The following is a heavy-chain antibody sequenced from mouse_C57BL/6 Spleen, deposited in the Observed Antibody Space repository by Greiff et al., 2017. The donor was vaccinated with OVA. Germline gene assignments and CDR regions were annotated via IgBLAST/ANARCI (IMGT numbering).Heavy chain of an antibody. V-gene: IGHV1-9*01. CDR3: ASGGLYGSRCAY. J-gene: IGHJ3*01. CDR2: IFPGSGST. Sequence: QVQLQQSGAELMKPGASVKLSCKASGYTFTGYWIEWVKQRPGHGLEWIGEIFPGSGSTNYNEKFKGKATFTVDKSSNTAYMQLRSLTTEDSAIYYCASGGLYGSRCAYWGQGTLVTVSA. D-gene: IGHD1-1*01. CDR1: GYTFTGYW.